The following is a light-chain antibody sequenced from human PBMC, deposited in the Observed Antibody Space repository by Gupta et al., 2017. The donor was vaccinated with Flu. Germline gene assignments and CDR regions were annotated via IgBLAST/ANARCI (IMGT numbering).Light chain of an antibody. CDR2: GNS. Sequence: QSVLAPPPSVSVSTGQRVTLSCPGRSSYIGAGYDVHWYQQLPGTAPKLLTYGNSNRPSGVPDRFSGSKSGTAASLAITGLQAEDEADYYCQSYDSSLSVGVFGGGTKLTVL. V-gene: IGLV1-40*01. CDR3: QSYDSSLSVGV. J-gene: IGLJ2*01. CDR1: SSYIGAGYD.